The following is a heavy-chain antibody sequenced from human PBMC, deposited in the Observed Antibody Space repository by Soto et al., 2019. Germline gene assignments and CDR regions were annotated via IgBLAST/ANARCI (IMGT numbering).Heavy chain of an antibody. J-gene: IGHJ4*02. CDR1: GFTFSSYA. CDR3: ARPYCSGGICYYYFDY. V-gene: IGHV3-33*01. Sequence: GGSLRLSCAASGFTFSSYAMHWVRQAPGKGLEWVAVIYYDGSNKYYVDSVKGRFTISRDNSKNTLYLQMNSLRAEDTAVYYCARPYCSGGICYYYFDYRGQRTLVTVSS. CDR2: IYYDGSNK. D-gene: IGHD2-15*01.